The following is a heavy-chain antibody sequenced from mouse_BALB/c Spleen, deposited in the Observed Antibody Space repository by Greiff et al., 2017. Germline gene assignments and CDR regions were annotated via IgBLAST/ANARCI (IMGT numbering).Heavy chain of an antibody. D-gene: IGHD1-1*01. Sequence: VQLKESGPELVKPGASVKMSCKASGYTFTSYVMHWVQQKPGQGLEWIGYINPYNDGTKYNEKFKGKATLTSDKSSSTAYMELSSLTSEDSAVYYCARKGVTTGLFDYWGQGTTLTVSS. CDR2: INPYNDGT. V-gene: IGHV1-14*01. CDR3: ARKGVTTGLFDY. J-gene: IGHJ2*01. CDR1: GYTFTSYV.